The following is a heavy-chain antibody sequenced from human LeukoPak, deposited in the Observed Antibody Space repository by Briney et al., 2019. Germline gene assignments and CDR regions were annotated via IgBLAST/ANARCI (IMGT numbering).Heavy chain of an antibody. CDR1: GYIFTDYW. D-gene: IGHD6-13*01. CDR2: IFAGASDT. J-gene: IGHJ3*02. CDR3: ARPRDSSSWEAFDI. Sequence: GESLRISCQGSGYIFTDYWIGWVRQMPGKGLEWMGIIFAGASDTRYSPSFQGQVIISTDRSINTAYLQWSSLKASDTAMYYCARPRDSSSWEAFDIWGQGTMVTVSS. V-gene: IGHV5-51*01.